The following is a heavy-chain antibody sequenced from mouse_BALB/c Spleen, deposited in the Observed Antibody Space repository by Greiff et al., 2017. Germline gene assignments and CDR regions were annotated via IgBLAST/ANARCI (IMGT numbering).Heavy chain of an antibody. Sequence: VQLQQSGPELVKPGASVKIPCKASGYTFTDYNMDWVKQSHGKSLEWIGDINPNNGGTIYNQKFKGKATLTVDKSSSTAYMQLKSLTSEDSAVYYCAREGMITTTLDYWGQGTTLTVSS. CDR2: INPNNGGT. CDR1: GYTFTDYN. CDR3: AREGMITTTLDY. V-gene: IGHV1-18*01. D-gene: IGHD2-4*01. J-gene: IGHJ2*01.